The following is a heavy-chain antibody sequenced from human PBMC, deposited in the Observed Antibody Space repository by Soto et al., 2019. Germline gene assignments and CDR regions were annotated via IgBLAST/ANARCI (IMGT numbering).Heavy chain of an antibody. D-gene: IGHD2-2*01. CDR1: GYAFTSYS. Sequence: QVQLVQSGAEVKKPGASVKVSCKASGYAFTSYSICWVRQAPGQGLEWMGWISAYNGNTNYAQKLQGRVTMTTDTSTSTAYMELRSLRSDDTAVYYCARAGGLVVPAAMIHYYYGMDVWGQGTTVTVSS. J-gene: IGHJ6*02. V-gene: IGHV1-18*01. CDR2: ISAYNGNT. CDR3: ARAGGLVVPAAMIHYYYGMDV.